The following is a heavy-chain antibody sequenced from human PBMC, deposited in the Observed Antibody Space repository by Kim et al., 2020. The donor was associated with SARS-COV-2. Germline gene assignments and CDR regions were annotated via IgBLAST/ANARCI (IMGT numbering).Heavy chain of an antibody. V-gene: IGHV1-24*01. D-gene: IGHD2-2*01. CDR2: FDPEDGET. CDR1: GYTLTELS. Sequence: SVKVSCKVSGYTLTELSMHWVRQAPGKGLEWMGGFDPEDGETIYAQKFQGRVTMTEDTSTDTAYMELSSLRSEDTAVYYCATSIVVVPAAMMPTNYYYYYGMDVWGQGTTVTVSS. J-gene: IGHJ6*02. CDR3: ATSIVVVPAAMMPTNYYYYYGMDV.